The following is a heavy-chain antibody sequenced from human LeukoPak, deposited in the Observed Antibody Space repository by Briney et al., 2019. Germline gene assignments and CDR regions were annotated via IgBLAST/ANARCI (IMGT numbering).Heavy chain of an antibody. D-gene: IGHD4-17*01. CDR2: IIPIFGTA. CDR1: GSTFSSDA. V-gene: IGHV1-69*05. J-gene: IGHJ4*02. Sequence: SVKVFCKASGSTFSSDAISWVRQAPGQGLEWMGGIIPIFGTANYAQKFQGRVTITTDESTSTAYMELSSLRSDDTAVYYCARGRYGDYVPHYWGQGTLVTVSS. CDR3: ARGRYGDYVPHY.